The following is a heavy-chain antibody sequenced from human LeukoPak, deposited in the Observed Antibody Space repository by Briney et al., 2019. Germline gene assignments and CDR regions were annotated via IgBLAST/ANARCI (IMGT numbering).Heavy chain of an antibody. J-gene: IGHJ4*02. CDR3: ARDRGNFYGDFSFDY. CDR2: INHSGST. CDR1: GGSFSGYY. V-gene: IGHV4-34*01. Sequence: SETLSLTCAVYGGSFSGYYWSWIRQPPGKGLEWIGEINHSGSTNYNPSLKSRVTISVDTSKNQFSLKLSSVTAADTAVYYCARDRGNFYGDFSFDYWGQGTLVTVSS. D-gene: IGHD4-17*01.